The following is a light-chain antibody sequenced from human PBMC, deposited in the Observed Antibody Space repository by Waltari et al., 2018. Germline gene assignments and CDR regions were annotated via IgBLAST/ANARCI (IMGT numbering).Light chain of an antibody. CDR1: QSIIHY. V-gene: IGKV1-39*01. Sequence: DVDMTQSPSSLSASIGDRITITCRVSQSIIHYLNWYQQKQGTAPRLLITGASSLRGGVPSRFSGSGSGTDFSLTISSLQPEDFATYYCQQTFSSPYTFGQGTKLDI. J-gene: IGKJ2*01. CDR2: GAS. CDR3: QQTFSSPYT.